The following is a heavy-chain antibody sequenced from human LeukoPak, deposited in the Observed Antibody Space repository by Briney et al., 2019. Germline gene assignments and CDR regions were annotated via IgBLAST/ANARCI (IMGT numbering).Heavy chain of an antibody. CDR1: VDTFSNYS. Sequence: GESLRLSCAASVDTFSNYSMTWVRKAPCKGPEWVSYISGSSRTIYYADAVKGRFTISRDNAKNSLYLQMNSLRDEDTAVYYCASNEWADYWGQGTLVTVSS. CDR3: ASNEWADY. J-gene: IGHJ4*02. CDR2: ISGSSRTI. V-gene: IGHV3-48*02. D-gene: IGHD1-26*01.